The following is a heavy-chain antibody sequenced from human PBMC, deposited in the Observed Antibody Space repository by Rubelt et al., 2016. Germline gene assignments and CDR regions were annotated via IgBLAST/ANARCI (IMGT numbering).Heavy chain of an antibody. CDR3: ARGSSWYVDY. D-gene: IGHD6-13*01. CDR2: INPSGGSS. Sequence: QVQLVQSGAEVKKPGSSVKVSCKASGYTFTSYYMHWVRQAPGQGLEWMGIINPSGGSSSYGRKFQGVVTMTRDTSTSTVHMELSSLRSEDTAVYYCARGSSWYVDYWGQGTLVTVSS. CDR1: GYTFTSYY. J-gene: IGHJ4*02. V-gene: IGHV1-46*01.